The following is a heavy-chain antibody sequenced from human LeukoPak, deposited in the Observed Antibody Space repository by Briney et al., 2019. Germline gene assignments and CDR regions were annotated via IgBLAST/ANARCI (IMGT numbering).Heavy chain of an antibody. CDR1: GDSVSSNSAA. Sequence: SQTLSLTCAISGDSVSSNSAAWNWIRQSPSRGLEWLGRTYYRSKWYNDYAESVKNRITINADASKNQFSLQLNSVNPEDTAEYFCARNPISITGDNWFDPWGQGTLVTVSS. D-gene: IGHD7-27*01. J-gene: IGHJ5*02. V-gene: IGHV6-1*01. CDR2: TYYRSKWYN. CDR3: ARNPISITGDNWFDP.